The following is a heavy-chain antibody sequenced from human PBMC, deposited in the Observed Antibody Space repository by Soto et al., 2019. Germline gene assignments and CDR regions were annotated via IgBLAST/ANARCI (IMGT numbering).Heavy chain of an antibody. Sequence: PSETLSLTCTVSGDSISSDYWSWIRQSPGKGLEWIGNIYHSGSSKYNPSLKSRITISVDTPKNLFSLKLTPVTAADTAVYHCVRLGLYSCGSGSCYPGYFDCWGQGTLVTVSS. D-gene: IGHD3-10*01. CDR1: GDSISSDY. CDR3: VRLGLYSCGSGSCYPGYFDC. J-gene: IGHJ4*02. CDR2: IYHSGSS. V-gene: IGHV4-4*09.